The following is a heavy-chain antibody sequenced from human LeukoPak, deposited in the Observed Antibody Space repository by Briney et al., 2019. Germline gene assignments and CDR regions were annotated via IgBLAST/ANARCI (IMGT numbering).Heavy chain of an antibody. Sequence: EASVKVSCKASGYTLTNYYMYWVRQAPGQGLEWMGIINPSGGSTTYAQKFQGRVTVTRDMSTRTVYMELRSLRSEDTAVYYCARGGYYGDAFDIWGQGTMVTVSS. V-gene: IGHV1-46*01. D-gene: IGHD3-10*01. CDR3: ARGGYYGDAFDI. J-gene: IGHJ3*02. CDR2: INPSGGST. CDR1: GYTLTNYY.